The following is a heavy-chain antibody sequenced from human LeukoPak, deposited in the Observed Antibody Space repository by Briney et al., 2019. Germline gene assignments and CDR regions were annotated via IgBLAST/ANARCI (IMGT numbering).Heavy chain of an antibody. D-gene: IGHD6-19*01. V-gene: IGHV4-34*01. CDR1: GGSFSGYY. J-gene: IGHJ4*02. CDR3: ARSHSSGWYGANFDY. CDR2: INHSGST. Sequence: ASETLSLTCAVYGGSFSGYYWSWIRQPPGKGLEWIGEINHSGSTNYNPSLKSRVTISVDTSKNQFSLKLSSVTAADTAVYYCARSHSSGWYGANFDYWGQGTLVTVSS.